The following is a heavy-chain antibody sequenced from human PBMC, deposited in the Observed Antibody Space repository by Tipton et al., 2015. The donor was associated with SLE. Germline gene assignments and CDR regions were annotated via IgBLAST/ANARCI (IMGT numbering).Heavy chain of an antibody. V-gene: IGHV4-39*07. Sequence: TLSLTCTVSGGSIRSSNHYWIWIRQHPGKGLEWTGTIHHSGITYYNPSLKSRVTISVDTSKNQFSLKLSSVTAADTAVYYCATLTTLATVYSWGQGTLVTVSS. CDR3: ATLTTLATVYS. D-gene: IGHD5-12*01. J-gene: IGHJ4*02. CDR1: GGSIRSSNHY. CDR2: IHHSGIT.